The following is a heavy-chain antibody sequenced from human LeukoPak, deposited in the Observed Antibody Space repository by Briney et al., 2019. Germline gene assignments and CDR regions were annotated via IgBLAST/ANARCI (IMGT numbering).Heavy chain of an antibody. CDR1: GFTFSSYW. D-gene: IGHD3-22*01. Sequence: GGSLRLSCAASGFTFSSYWMSWVRQAPGKGLEWVANIKQDGNEKYYVDSVKGRFTISRDSAENTLYLQMNSLRAEDMALYYCAKADSGYSPYANYFDYWGQGTLVTVSS. J-gene: IGHJ4*02. CDR2: IKQDGNEK. V-gene: IGHV3-7*03. CDR3: AKADSGYSPYANYFDY.